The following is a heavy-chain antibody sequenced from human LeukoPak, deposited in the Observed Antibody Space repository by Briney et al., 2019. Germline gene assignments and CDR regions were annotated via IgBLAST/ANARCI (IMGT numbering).Heavy chain of an antibody. CDR1: GGSISSGGYY. Sequence: PSQTLSLTCTVSGGSISSGGYYWSWIRQHPGKGLEWIGYIYYSGSTYYNPSLKGRVTISVDTSKNQFSLKLSSVTAADTAVYYRTREIWSSSWYRVDYWGQGTLVTVSS. D-gene: IGHD6-13*01. J-gene: IGHJ4*02. CDR2: IYYSGST. CDR3: TREIWSSSWYRVDY. V-gene: IGHV4-31*03.